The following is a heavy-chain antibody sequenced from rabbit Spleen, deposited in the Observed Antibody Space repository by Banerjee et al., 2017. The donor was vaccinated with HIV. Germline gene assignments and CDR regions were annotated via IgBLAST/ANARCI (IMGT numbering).Heavy chain of an antibody. J-gene: IGHJ2*01. V-gene: IGHV1S45*01. CDR3: ARNYVNAFDP. CDR2: IYTGNVKT. Sequence: EQLEESGGGLVKPEGSLTLTCTASGIDFSSYYYMCWVRQAPGKGLEWIGCIYTGNVKTYYASWAKGRFTISKTSSTTVTLQMTSLTAADTATYFCARNYVNAFDPWGQGTLVTVS. CDR1: GIDFSSYYY. D-gene: IGHD1-1*01.